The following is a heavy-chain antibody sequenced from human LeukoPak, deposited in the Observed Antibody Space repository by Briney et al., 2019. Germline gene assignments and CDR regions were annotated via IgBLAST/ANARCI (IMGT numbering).Heavy chain of an antibody. CDR3: ARNPQTLHYYGSGSYYDWFDP. CDR2: VSAYNGNT. Sequence: ASVKVSCKASGYTFTSYGISWVRQAPGQGLEWMGWVSAYNGNTNYAQKLQGRVTMTTDTSTSTAYMELRSLRSDDTAVYYCARNPQTLHYYGSGSYYDWFDPWGQGTLVTVSS. V-gene: IGHV1-18*01. J-gene: IGHJ5*02. CDR1: GYTFTSYG. D-gene: IGHD3-10*01.